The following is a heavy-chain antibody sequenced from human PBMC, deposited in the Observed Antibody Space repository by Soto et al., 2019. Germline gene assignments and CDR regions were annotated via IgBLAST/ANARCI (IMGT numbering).Heavy chain of an antibody. CDR3: VRRHVSATGIDWFDP. Sequence: ASVKVSCKASGYTFTSYGIHWVRQAPGQRRAWMGWINAANGDTKYSPKFQGRVTITRDTSASTAYMELSSLSSEDTAVYYCVRRHVSATGIDWFDPWGQGTLFTVSS. J-gene: IGHJ5*02. CDR1: GYTFTSYG. CDR2: INAANGDT. V-gene: IGHV1-3*01. D-gene: IGHD6-13*01.